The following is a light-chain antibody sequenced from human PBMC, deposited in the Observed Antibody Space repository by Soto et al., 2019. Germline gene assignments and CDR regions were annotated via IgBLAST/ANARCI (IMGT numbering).Light chain of an antibody. V-gene: IGKV1-9*01. J-gene: IGKJ5*01. CDR3: QQRKSYPIT. CDR1: QDINTY. CDR2: AAS. Sequence: DIQLTQSPSFLSASVGDRVSITCQASQDINTYLAWYQQKPGKAPKLLIFAASTLQNGVPSRFSGSGSGTEFTVTLTSLQPEDFATYYCQQRKSYPITFGQGTRLEIK.